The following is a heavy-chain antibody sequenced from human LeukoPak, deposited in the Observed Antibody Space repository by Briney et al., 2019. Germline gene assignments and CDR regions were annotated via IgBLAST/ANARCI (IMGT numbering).Heavy chain of an antibody. CDR2: ISAYNGNT. V-gene: IGHV1-18*01. J-gene: IGHJ6*02. CDR1: GYTFTSYG. CDR3: ARVGSPVGYYYGMDV. Sequence: ASVTVSCKASGYTFTSYGISWVRQAPGQGLEWMGWISAYNGNTNYAQKLQGRVTMTTDTSTSTAYMELRSLRSDDTAVYYCARVGSPVGYYYGMDVWGQGTTVTVSS. D-gene: IGHD2-15*01.